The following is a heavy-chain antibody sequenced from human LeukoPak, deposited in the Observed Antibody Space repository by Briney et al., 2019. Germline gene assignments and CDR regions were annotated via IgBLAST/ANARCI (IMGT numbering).Heavy chain of an antibody. J-gene: IGHJ4*02. CDR1: GGSISGSCCY. D-gene: IGHD6-19*01. CDR2: TSYSGST. V-gene: IGHV4-39*01. Sequence: SETLSLTCTVSGGSISGSCCYWGWIRQTPGKDLEWIGSTSYSGSTHYNPSFKSRVTVSVDTSKNQFSLKLSSVTAADTAVYYCARQKNSSGWLYFDCWGQGTLVTVSS. CDR3: ARQKNSSGWLYFDC.